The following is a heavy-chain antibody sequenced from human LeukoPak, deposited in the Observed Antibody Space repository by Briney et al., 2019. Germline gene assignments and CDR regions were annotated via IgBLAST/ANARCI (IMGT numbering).Heavy chain of an antibody. D-gene: IGHD3-3*01. J-gene: IGHJ4*02. CDR3: ARVGVYGLLSRFDY. Sequence: GGSLRLSCAASGFTFSSYAMHRVRQAPGKGLEWVAVISYDGSNKYYADSVKGRFTISRDNSKNTLYLQMNSLRAEDTAVYHCARVGVYGLLSRFDYWGQGTLVTVSS. CDR2: ISYDGSNK. V-gene: IGHV3-30*04. CDR1: GFTFSSYA.